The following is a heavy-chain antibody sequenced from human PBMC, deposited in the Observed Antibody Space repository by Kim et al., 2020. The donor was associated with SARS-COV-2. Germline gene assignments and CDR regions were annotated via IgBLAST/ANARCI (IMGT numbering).Heavy chain of an antibody. CDR3: ARPDCSGGSCYSGPLDY. V-gene: IGHV3-30*04. Sequence: GGSLRLSCAASGFTFSSYAMHWVRQAPGKGLEWVAVISYDGSNKYYADSVKGRFTISRDTSKNTLYLQMNSLRVEDTAVYYCARPDCSGGSCYSGPLDY. CDR2: ISYDGSNK. CDR1: GFTFSSYA. J-gene: IGHJ4*01. D-gene: IGHD2-15*01.